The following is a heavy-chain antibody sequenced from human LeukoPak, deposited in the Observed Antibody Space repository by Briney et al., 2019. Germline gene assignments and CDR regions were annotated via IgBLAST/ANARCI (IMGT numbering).Heavy chain of an antibody. J-gene: IGHJ4*02. D-gene: IGHD5-12*01. CDR2: IYYSGST. CDR3: ARDRGYSGYDHFDY. CDR1: GGSISSYY. Sequence: SETLSLTCTVSGGSISSYYWSWIRQSPGKGLEWIGYIYYSGSTYYNPSLKSRVTISVDTSKNQFSLKLSSVTAADTAVYYCARDRGYSGYDHFDYWGQGTLVTVSS. V-gene: IGHV4-59*01.